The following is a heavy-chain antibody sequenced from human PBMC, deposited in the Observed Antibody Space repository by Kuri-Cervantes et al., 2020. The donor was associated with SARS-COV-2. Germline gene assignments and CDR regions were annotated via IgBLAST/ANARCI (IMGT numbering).Heavy chain of an antibody. J-gene: IGHJ6*03. CDR2: ISGSGGST. CDR3: TTEGGARLWFGELLYYYYYMDV. CDR1: GFTFSSHA. Sequence: GGSLRLSCAASGFTFSSHAMSWVRQAPGKGLEWVSAISGSGGSTYYADSVKGRFTISRDNSKNTLYLQMNSLRAEDTAVYYCTTEGGARLWFGELLYYYYYMDVWGKGTTVTVSS. V-gene: IGHV3-23*01. D-gene: IGHD3-10*01.